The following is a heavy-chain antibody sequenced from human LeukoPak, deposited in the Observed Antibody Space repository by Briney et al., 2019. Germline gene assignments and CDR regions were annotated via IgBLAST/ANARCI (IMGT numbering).Heavy chain of an antibody. CDR2: ISYDGSNK. Sequence: PGRSLRLSCAASGFTFSSYGMHWVRQAPGKGLEWVAVISYDGSNKYYADSVKGRFTISRDNSKNTLYLQMNSLRAEDRAVYYCAKEMGPGIAAAAPYYFDYWGQGTLVTVSS. V-gene: IGHV3-30*18. CDR3: AKEMGPGIAAAAPYYFDY. CDR1: GFTFSSYG. J-gene: IGHJ4*02. D-gene: IGHD6-13*01.